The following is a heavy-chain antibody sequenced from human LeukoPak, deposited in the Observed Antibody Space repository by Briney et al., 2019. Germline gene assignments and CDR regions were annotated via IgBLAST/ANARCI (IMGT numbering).Heavy chain of an antibody. CDR1: GFTFSSYG. Sequence: GRSLRLSCAASGFTFSSYGMHWVRQAPGKGLKWVAVIWYDGSNKYYADSVKGRFTISRDNSKNTLYLQMNSLRAEDTAVYYCAKSKRRHDSSGYARGGYYYYYYMDVWGKGTTVTVSS. J-gene: IGHJ6*03. CDR2: IWYDGSNK. CDR3: AKSKRRHDSSGYARGGYYYYYYMDV. D-gene: IGHD3-22*01. V-gene: IGHV3-33*06.